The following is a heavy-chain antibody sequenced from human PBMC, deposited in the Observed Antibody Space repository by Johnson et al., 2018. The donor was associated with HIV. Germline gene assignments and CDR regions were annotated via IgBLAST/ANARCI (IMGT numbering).Heavy chain of an antibody. CDR1: GFTLNNYG. CDR3: AKDLWGGSYLDAFDI. CDR2: ISYGGSKK. D-gene: IGHD1-26*01. J-gene: IGHJ3*02. V-gene: IGHV3-30*18. Sequence: QVKLVESGGGVVQPGRSLRLSCAASGFTLNNYGMHWVRQTPGKGLEWVALISYGGSKKYYADSVRGRFTISRDNSKNTLYLQMNSLRAEDTAVYHCAKDLWGGSYLDAFDIWGQGTMVTVSS.